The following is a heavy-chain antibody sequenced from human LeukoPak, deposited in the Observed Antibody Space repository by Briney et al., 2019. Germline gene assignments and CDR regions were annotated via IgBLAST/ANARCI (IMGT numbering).Heavy chain of an antibody. CDR2: IYHSEST. V-gene: IGHV4-38-2*01. CDR3: ARGGGDIVVVPAAIDASDI. D-gene: IGHD2-2*01. J-gene: IGHJ3*02. CDR1: GYSISSGYY. Sequence: SETLSLTCAVSGYSISSGYYWGWIRQPPGKGLEWIGSIYHSESTYYNPSLKSRVTISVDTSKNQFSLKLSSVTAADTAVYYCARGGGDIVVVPAAIDASDIWGQGTMVTVSS.